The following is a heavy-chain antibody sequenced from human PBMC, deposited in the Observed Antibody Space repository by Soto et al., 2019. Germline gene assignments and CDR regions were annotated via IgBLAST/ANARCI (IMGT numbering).Heavy chain of an antibody. V-gene: IGHV4-30-2*01. Sequence: SETLSLACAVSGGSISSGGYSWSWIRQPPGKGLEWIGYIYHSGSTYYNPSLKSRVTISVDRSKNQFSLKLSSVTAADTAVYYCARGSSSSWYDAPFDYWGQGTLVTAPQ. CDR2: IYHSGST. D-gene: IGHD6-13*01. CDR1: GGSISSGGYS. CDR3: ARGSSSSWYDAPFDY. J-gene: IGHJ4*02.